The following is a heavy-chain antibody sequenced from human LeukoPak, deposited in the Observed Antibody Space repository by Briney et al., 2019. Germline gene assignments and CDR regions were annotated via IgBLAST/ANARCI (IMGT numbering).Heavy chain of an antibody. D-gene: IGHD6-19*01. J-gene: IGHJ4*02. CDR2: IYYGGST. CDR1: GGSISSYY. CDR3: ARKGYSSNFDY. V-gene: IGHV4-59*01. Sequence: SETLSLTCTVSGGSISSYYWSWIRQPPGKGLEWIGYIYYGGSTNYNPSLKSRVTISVDTSKNQFSLKLSSVTAADTAVYYCARKGYSSNFDYWGQGTLVTVSS.